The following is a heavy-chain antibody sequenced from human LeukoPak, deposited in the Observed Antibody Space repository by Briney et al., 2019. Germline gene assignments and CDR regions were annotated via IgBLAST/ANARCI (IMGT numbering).Heavy chain of an antibody. CDR1: GFTFSSYA. Sequence: PGGSLRLSCAASGFTFSSYAMHWDRQAPGKGLEWVAVISYDGSNKYYADSVKGRFTISRDNSKNTLYLQMNSLRAEDTAVYYCARARRDGYNYFDYWGQGTLVTVSS. V-gene: IGHV3-30-3*01. D-gene: IGHD5-12*01. CDR2: ISYDGSNK. J-gene: IGHJ4*02. CDR3: ARARRDGYNYFDY.